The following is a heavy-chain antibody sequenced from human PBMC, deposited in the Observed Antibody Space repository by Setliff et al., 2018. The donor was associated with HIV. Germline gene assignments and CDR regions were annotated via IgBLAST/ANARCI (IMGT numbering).Heavy chain of an antibody. CDR2: MNPSGGST. CDR1: GYTFTNYD. CDR3: AREARYQDRYYYYMDV. J-gene: IGHJ6*03. V-gene: IGHV1-46*03. Sequence: ASVKVSCKASGYTFTNYDINWVRQATGQGLEWMGWMNPSGGSTTYAQRFQDRVTMTRDTSTSTVYMELSSLRSEDTAVYYCAREARYQDRYYYYMDVWGKGTTVTVSS. D-gene: IGHD1-20*01.